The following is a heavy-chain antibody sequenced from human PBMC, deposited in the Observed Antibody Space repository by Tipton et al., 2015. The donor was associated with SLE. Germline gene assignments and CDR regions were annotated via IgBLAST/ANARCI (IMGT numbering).Heavy chain of an antibody. J-gene: IGHJ2*01. CDR3: AKAYGYSSSWYDWYFDL. V-gene: IGHV3-30*18. D-gene: IGHD6-13*01. Sequence: RSLRLSCAASGFTFSSYGMHWVRQAPGKGLEWVAVIWYDGTNKYYADSVKGRFTISRDNSKNTLYLQMNSLRAEDTAVYYCAKAYGYSSSWYDWYFDLWGRGSLVTVSS. CDR2: IWYDGTNK. CDR1: GFTFSSYG.